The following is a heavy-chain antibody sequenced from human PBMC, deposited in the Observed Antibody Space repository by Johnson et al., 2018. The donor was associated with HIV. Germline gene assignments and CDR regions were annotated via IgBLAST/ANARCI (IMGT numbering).Heavy chain of an antibody. CDR2: ISYDGSNK. CDR1: AFAFSSYV. Sequence: QVQLVESGGGVVQPGRSLRLSCAASAFAFSSYVMHWVRQAPGKGLEWVAVISYDGSNKYYADSVKGRFTISRDNSKNTLYLQMNSLRAEDTAVYYCAKERMGLAYCGGDCWEDAFDIWGQGTMVTVSS. D-gene: IGHD2-21*01. CDR3: AKERMGLAYCGGDCWEDAFDI. J-gene: IGHJ3*02. V-gene: IGHV3-30*18.